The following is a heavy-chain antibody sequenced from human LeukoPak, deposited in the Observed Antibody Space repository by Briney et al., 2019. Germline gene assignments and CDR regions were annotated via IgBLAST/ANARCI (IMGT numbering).Heavy chain of an antibody. V-gene: IGHV1-69*05. CDR2: IIPIFGTA. D-gene: IGHD4-17*01. CDR1: GGTFSSYA. Sequence: SVKVSCKASGGTFSSYAISWVRQAPGQGLEWMGGIIPIFGTANYAQKFQGRVTMTRDTSTSTVYMELSSLRSEDTAVYYCARVGTTVTTLDAFDIWGQGTMVTVSS. CDR3: ARVGTTVTTLDAFDI. J-gene: IGHJ3*02.